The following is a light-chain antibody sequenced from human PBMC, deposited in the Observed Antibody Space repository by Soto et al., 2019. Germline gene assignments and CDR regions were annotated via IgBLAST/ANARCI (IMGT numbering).Light chain of an antibody. CDR1: QSVSSN. V-gene: IGKV3-15*01. Sequence: EILMTQSPVTLSVSPGERATLSCRASQSVSSNLAWYQKKPGQAPSILIYGAFTRATGIPARFSGTGSGTEFNLTISRLQSEDFALYDCQQYNDWTLTFGQGTKVEIK. CDR3: QQYNDWTLT. CDR2: GAF. J-gene: IGKJ1*01.